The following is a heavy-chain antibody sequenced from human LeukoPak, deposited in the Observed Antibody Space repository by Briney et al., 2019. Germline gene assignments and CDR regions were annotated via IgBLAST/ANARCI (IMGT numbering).Heavy chain of an antibody. V-gene: IGHV4-59*12. CDR1: GGSISTYY. D-gene: IGHD4-23*01. CDR3: ARRLTVVIVMDV. J-gene: IGHJ6*03. Sequence: SETLSLTCTVSGGSISTYYWSWIRQPPGKGLEWIGYVYYSGSTTYNPSLKSRVTISVDTSKNQFSLKLSSVTAADTAVYYCARRLTVVIVMDVWGKGTTVTVSS. CDR2: VYYSGST.